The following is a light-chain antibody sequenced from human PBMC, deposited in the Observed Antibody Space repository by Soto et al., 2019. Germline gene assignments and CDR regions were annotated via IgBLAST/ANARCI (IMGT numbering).Light chain of an antibody. CDR2: GAS. Sequence: EIVLTQSPGTLSLSPGERATLSCRASQSVSSSSLAWYQQKPGQAPRLLIYGASSRATGIPERFSGSGSGTDFTLTISRLEPEDFAVYYCQQYGSSPGYTFGQGTKLEIK. CDR1: QSVSSSS. V-gene: IGKV3-20*01. J-gene: IGKJ2*01. CDR3: QQYGSSPGYT.